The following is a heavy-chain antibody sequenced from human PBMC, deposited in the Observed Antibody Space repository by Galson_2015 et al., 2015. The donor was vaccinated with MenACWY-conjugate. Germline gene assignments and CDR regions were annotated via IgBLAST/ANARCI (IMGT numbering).Heavy chain of an antibody. CDR2: IHTGNGIP. CDR3: ARDQKTIFEVVIANYFDY. CDR1: GYVFSSNA. J-gene: IGHJ4*02. V-gene: IGHV1-3*04. Sequence: SVKVSCKASGYVFSSNAIHWLRQAPGQRPEWMAYIHTGNGIPKYSPKFQDRVTITMDTSASTTYMELSSLRSEDTAIYYCARDQKTIFEVVIANYFDYWGQGTLITVSS. D-gene: IGHD3-3*01.